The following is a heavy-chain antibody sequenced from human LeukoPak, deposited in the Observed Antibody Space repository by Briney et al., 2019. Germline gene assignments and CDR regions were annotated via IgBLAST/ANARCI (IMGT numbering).Heavy chain of an antibody. V-gene: IGHV1-69*13. CDR1: GGTFSSYA. J-gene: IGHJ5*02. D-gene: IGHD3-10*01. CDR2: IIPIFGTA. Sequence: SVKVSCKASGGTFSSYAISWVRQGPGQGLEWMGGIIPIFGTANYAQKFQGRVTITADESTSTAYMELSSLRSEGTGVYYCAREYGSGSPLDPWGQGTLVTVSS. CDR3: AREYGSGSPLDP.